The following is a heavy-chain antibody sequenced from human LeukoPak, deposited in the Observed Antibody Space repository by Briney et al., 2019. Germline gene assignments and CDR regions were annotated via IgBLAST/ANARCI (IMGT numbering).Heavy chain of an antibody. Sequence: GESLKISCKGSGYSFTSYWIGWVRQMPGKGLEWMGIIYPGDSDTRYGPSFQGQVTISADKSISTAYLQWSSLKASDTAMYYCARYSGYDYYYYGMDVWGQGTTVTVSS. V-gene: IGHV5-51*01. J-gene: IGHJ6*02. CDR3: ARYSGYDYYYYGMDV. CDR2: IYPGDSDT. D-gene: IGHD5-12*01. CDR1: GYSFTSYW.